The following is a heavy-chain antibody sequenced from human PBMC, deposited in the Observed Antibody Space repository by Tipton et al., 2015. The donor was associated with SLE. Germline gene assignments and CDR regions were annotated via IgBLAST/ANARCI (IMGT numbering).Heavy chain of an antibody. D-gene: IGHD3-22*01. V-gene: IGHV4-34*01. CDR2: INHSGST. Sequence: TLSLTCAVYGGSFSGYYWSWIRQPPGKGLEWIGEINHSGSTNYNPSLKSRVTISVDTSKNQSSLKLSSVTAADTAVYYCARVRDYYDSSGYYYYFDYWGQGTLVTVPS. CDR3: ARVRDYYDSSGYYYYFDY. CDR1: GGSFSGYY. J-gene: IGHJ4*02.